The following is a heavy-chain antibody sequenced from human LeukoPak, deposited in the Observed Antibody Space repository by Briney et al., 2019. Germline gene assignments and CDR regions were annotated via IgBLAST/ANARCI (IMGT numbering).Heavy chain of an antibody. CDR3: ARSAYDCVWGTLGY. CDR2: VHHSGST. V-gene: IGHV4-34*01. D-gene: IGHD3-16*01. J-gene: IGHJ4*02. CDR1: GGSLSGFY. Sequence: SETLSLTCVVNGGSLSGFYWNWIRQPPGKGLEWIGDVHHSGSTNYNPSLESRVTISLDTSKYVVSLKLTSVTAADTAFYYGARSAYDCVWGTLGYWGQGTLVTVSS.